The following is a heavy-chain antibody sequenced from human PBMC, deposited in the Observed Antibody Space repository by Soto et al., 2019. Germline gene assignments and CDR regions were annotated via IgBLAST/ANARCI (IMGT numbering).Heavy chain of an antibody. CDR3: GKGSPTYWFVHL. J-gene: IGHJ2*01. CDR2: ISLSAGDT. V-gene: IGHV3-23*01. Sequence: EVQLLESGGGLVQPGGSLRLSCAASGYTFSNDGMTWVRQAPGKGLEWVSSISLSAGDTHYADSVEGRFTISRDNSKNTRYLQMNNLRADDTAMYICGKGSPTYWFVHLWGRGTLVTVSS. CDR1: GYTFSNDG.